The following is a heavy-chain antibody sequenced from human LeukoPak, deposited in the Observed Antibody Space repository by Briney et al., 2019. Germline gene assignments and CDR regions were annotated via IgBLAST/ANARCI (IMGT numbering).Heavy chain of an antibody. J-gene: IGHJ4*02. CDR1: GGTFSSYA. CDR3: ARGPGIAAAY. CDR2: SIPIFGTA. Sequence: SVKVSCKASGGTFSSYAISWVRQAPGQGLEWMGGSIPIFGTANYAQKYQGRVTITAEKSTSTASMELSSLRSEDTAVYYCARGPGIAAAYWGQGTLVTVSP. V-gene: IGHV1-69*06. D-gene: IGHD6-13*01.